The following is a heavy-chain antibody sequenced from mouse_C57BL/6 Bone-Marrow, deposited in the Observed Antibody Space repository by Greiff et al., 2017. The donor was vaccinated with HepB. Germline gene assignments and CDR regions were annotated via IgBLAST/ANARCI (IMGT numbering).Heavy chain of an antibody. CDR1: GFSLTSYG. J-gene: IGHJ1*03. CDR3: AKSYYSNYVGYFDV. CDR2: IWRGGST. D-gene: IGHD2-5*01. V-gene: IGHV2-5*01. Sequence: VKLMESGPGLVQPSQSLSITCTVSGFSLTSYGVHWVRQSPGKGLEWLGVIWRGGSTDYNAAFMSRLSITKDNSKSQVFFKMNSLQADDTAIYYCAKSYYSNYVGYFDVWGTGTTVTVSS.